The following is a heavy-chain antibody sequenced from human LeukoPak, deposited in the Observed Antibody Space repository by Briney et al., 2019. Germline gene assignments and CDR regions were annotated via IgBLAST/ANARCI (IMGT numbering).Heavy chain of an antibody. Sequence: GGSLRLSCAASGFAFSSYGMHWVRQAPGKGLEWVAVISYDGSKKYYADSVKGRFAIPRDNSKNTLYLQMNSLRAEDTAVYYCAKGRPYPAVGSSHFDYWGQGTLVTVSS. J-gene: IGHJ4*02. D-gene: IGHD3-10*01. V-gene: IGHV3-30*18. CDR1: GFAFSSYG. CDR3: AKGRPYPAVGSSHFDY. CDR2: ISYDGSKK.